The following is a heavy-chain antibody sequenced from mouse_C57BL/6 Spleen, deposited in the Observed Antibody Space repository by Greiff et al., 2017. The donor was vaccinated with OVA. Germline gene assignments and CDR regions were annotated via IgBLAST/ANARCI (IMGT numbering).Heavy chain of an antibody. CDR1: GYSFTGYY. Sequence: EVHLVESGPELVKPGASVKISCKASGYSFTGYYMNWVKQSPEKSLEWIGEINPSTGGTTYNQKFKAKATLTVDKSSSTAYMQLKSLTSEDSAVYYCAREGITTVVATDYFDYWGQGTTLTVSS. V-gene: IGHV1-42*01. CDR2: INPSTGGT. CDR3: AREGITTVVATDYFDY. J-gene: IGHJ2*01. D-gene: IGHD1-1*01.